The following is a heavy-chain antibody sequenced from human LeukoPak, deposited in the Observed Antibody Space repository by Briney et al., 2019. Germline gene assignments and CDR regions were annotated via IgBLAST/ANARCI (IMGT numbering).Heavy chain of an antibody. Sequence: SETLSLTCTVSGGSISITSYYWGWIRQPPGKGLEWIGSMYSSGSTYYNPSLKSRVTISVDTSKNQFSLKLSSVTAADTALYYCARHRSGWLQSSFDYWGQGTLVTVSS. CDR1: GGSISITSYY. CDR3: ARHRSGWLQSSFDY. J-gene: IGHJ4*02. V-gene: IGHV4-39*01. D-gene: IGHD5-24*01. CDR2: MYSSGST.